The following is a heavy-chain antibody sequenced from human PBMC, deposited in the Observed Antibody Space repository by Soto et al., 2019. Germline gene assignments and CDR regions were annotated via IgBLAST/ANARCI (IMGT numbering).Heavy chain of an antibody. J-gene: IGHJ6*02. Sequence: KPSETLSLTCTVSGGSISSYYWSWIRQPPGKGLEWIGYIYYSGSTNYNPSLKSRVTISVDTSKNQFSLKLSSVTAADTAVYYCARDRSIVGATVFYGMDVWGQGTTVTVS. CDR3: ARDRSIVGATVFYGMDV. CDR1: GGSISSYY. CDR2: IYYSGST. D-gene: IGHD1-26*01. V-gene: IGHV4-59*01.